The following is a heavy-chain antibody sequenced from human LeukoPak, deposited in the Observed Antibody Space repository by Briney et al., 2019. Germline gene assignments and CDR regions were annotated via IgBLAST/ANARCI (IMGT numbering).Heavy chain of an antibody. D-gene: IGHD3-10*01. J-gene: IGHJ4*02. Sequence: GGTLRLSCTGSGFIFNSYWMHWVRQAPGTGLVWVSRINGDGSSTNYSDSVKGRFTISRDNAKNTLDLQMNSLRAEYTALYYCAKDFYGPDYWGQGALVTVSS. CDR2: INGDGSST. CDR1: GFIFNSYW. CDR3: AKDFYGPDY. V-gene: IGHV3-74*01.